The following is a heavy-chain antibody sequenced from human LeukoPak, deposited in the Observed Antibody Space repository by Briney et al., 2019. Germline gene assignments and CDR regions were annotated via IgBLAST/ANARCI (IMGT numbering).Heavy chain of an antibody. Sequence: PSETLSLTCRVSGASINSGSNYWGWIRQPPGKTLEWIGSIYSSGSTYYNPSLKSRVTISVVTSKNQFSLKLRSVTAADTAMYYCARATADSSGSYLALYNWFDPWGQGTLVTVSS. D-gene: IGHD3-22*01. CDR2: IYSSGST. V-gene: IGHV4-39*07. CDR1: GASINSGSNY. J-gene: IGHJ5*02. CDR3: ARATADSSGSYLALYNWFDP.